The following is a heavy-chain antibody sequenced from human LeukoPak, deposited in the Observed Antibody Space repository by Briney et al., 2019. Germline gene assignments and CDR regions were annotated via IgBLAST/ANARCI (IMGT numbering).Heavy chain of an antibody. CDR3: ARDKVNDFYVPTGYDY. V-gene: IGHV3-20*04. J-gene: IGHJ4*02. Sequence: GGSLRLSCAASGFTFDDHGMNWVRQAPGKGLEWVSGISWNGDSTGYADSVKGRFTISRDNAKNSLYLQMNSLRAEDTAFYFCARDKVNDFYVPTGYDYWGQGTLVTVSS. CDR2: ISWNGDST. D-gene: IGHD3-10*02. CDR1: GFTFDDHG.